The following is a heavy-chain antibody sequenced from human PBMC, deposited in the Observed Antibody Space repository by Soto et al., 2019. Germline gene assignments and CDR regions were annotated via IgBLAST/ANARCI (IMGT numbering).Heavy chain of an antibody. CDR1: GGSISSYY. V-gene: IGHV4-59*08. CDR2: IYYNGGST. Sequence: QVQLQESGPGLVKPSETLSLTCTVSGGSISSYYWSWIRQPPGKGLEWIGYIYYNGGSTNYNPSPXGXVXIXIDTSKNQFSLKLSSVTAADTAVYYCARRYGDYFDYWGQGTLVTVSS. CDR3: ARRYGDYFDY. D-gene: IGHD4-17*01. J-gene: IGHJ4*02.